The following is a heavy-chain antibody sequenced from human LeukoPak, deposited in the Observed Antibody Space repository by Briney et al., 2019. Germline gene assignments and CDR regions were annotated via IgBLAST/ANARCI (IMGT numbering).Heavy chain of an antibody. J-gene: IGHJ4*02. Sequence: GGSLRLSCAASGFTVSGNYMNWVRQAPGKGLEWVSVIHSGGSTYYADSVKGRFTISRDNSKNTLYLQMNSLTAEDTAVYYCARGTATSSQPFDYWGQGNLVTVSS. CDR1: GFTVSGNY. V-gene: IGHV3-53*01. CDR2: IHSGGST. D-gene: IGHD2-21*02. CDR3: ARGTATSSQPFDY.